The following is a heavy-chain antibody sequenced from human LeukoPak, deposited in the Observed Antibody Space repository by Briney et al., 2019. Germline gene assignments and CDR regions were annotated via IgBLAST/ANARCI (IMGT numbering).Heavy chain of an antibody. CDR2: IIPIFGTA. CDR3: ARAIVVVPAASLGAFDI. V-gene: IGHV1-69*05. D-gene: IGHD2-2*01. CDR1: GGTFSSYA. Sequence: SVEVSCKASGGTFSSYAISWVRQAPGQGLEWMGGIIPIFGTANYAQKFQGRVTITTDESTSTAYMELSSLRSEDTAVYYCARAIVVVPAASLGAFDIWGQGTMVTVSS. J-gene: IGHJ3*02.